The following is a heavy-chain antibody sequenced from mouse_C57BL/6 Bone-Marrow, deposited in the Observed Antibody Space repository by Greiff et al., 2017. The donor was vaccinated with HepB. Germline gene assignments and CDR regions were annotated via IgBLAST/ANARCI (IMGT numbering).Heavy chain of an antibody. J-gene: IGHJ4*01. D-gene: IGHD2-2*01. Sequence: EVQLVESGGGLVKPGGSLKLSCAASGFTFSSYAMSWVRQTPEKRLEWVATISDGGSYTYYPDNVKGRFTISRDNAKNNLYLQMSHLKSEDTAMYYCASTMVTTRAMDYWGQGTSVTVSS. CDR3: ASTMVTTRAMDY. V-gene: IGHV5-4*01. CDR1: GFTFSSYA. CDR2: ISDGGSYT.